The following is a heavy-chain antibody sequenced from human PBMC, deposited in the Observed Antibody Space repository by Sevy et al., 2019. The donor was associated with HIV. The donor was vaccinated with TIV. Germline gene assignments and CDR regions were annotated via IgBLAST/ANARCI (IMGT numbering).Heavy chain of an antibody. J-gene: IGHJ4*02. Sequence: GESLKISCAASGFTFTNYAMNWVRQAPGKGLEWVSGISDSGDTTHYAESVKGRFTISRVNSKNTVSLQMSSLRAEDTAIYYCAKLPSTVMFREKGYWGQGTRVTVSS. V-gene: IGHV3-23*01. D-gene: IGHD3-10*01. CDR3: AKLPSTVMFREKGY. CDR2: ISDSGDTT. CDR1: GFTFTNYA.